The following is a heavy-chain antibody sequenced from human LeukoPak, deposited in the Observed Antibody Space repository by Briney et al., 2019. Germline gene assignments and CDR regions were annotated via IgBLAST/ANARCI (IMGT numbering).Heavy chain of an antibody. CDR2: ISPYNANT. CDR3: ARAGSSTETYPNWFDP. Sequence: ASVKVSCKASGYTFTTYGINWVRQAPGQGLEWMGWISPYNANTNYAQKLQDRVTMTTDTSTTTVYMELRSLRSDDTAVYYFARAGSSTETYPNWFDPWGQGTLVTVSS. CDR1: GYTFTTYG. D-gene: IGHD1-1*01. J-gene: IGHJ5*02. V-gene: IGHV1-18*01.